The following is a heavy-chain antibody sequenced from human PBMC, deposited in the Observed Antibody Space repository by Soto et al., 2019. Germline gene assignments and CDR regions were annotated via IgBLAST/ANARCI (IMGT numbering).Heavy chain of an antibody. CDR3: ARHQSHSSSYVDP. CDR1: GGSISSGGYS. V-gene: IGHV4-30-2*03. CDR2: IYYSGST. J-gene: IGHJ5*02. Sequence: SETLSLICAVSGGSISSGGYSWSWIRQPPGKGLEWIGYIYYSGSTYYNPSLKSRVTISVDTSKNQFSLKLSSVTAADTAVYYCARHQSHSSSYVDPWGQGTLVTVSS. D-gene: IGHD6-13*01.